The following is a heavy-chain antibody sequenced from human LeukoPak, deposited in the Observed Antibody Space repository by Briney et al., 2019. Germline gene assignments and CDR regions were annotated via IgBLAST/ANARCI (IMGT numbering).Heavy chain of an antibody. CDR2: IKSKSDGGTT. J-gene: IGHJ4*02. V-gene: IGHV3-15*01. D-gene: IGHD5-24*01. Sequence: GGSLRLSCAASGLTFNNAWMSWVRQALGKGLEWVGRIKSKSDGGTTDYAAPVKGRFTISRDDSKNTLYLQMNGLKTEDTAVYYCTGLHGYLFECWGQGTLVTVSS. CDR1: GLTFNNAW. CDR3: TGLHGYLFEC.